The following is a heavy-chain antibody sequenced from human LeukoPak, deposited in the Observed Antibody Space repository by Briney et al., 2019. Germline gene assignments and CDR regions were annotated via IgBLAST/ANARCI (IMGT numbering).Heavy chain of an antibody. D-gene: IGHD4-23*01. CDR1: GGSISSGDYY. CDR3: LHSGNSGDWVY. Sequence: PSETLSLTCTVSGGSISSGDYYWSWVRQPPGKGLEWIGEIFHNENANYNPSLRSRVNMSVDKSKNQFSLTLSSVTAADTAVYYCLHSGNSGDWVYWGQGTLVTVSS. CDR2: IFHNENA. V-gene: IGHV4-4*02. J-gene: IGHJ4*02.